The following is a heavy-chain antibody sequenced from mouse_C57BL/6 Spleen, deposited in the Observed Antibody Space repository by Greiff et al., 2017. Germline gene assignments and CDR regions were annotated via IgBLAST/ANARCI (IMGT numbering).Heavy chain of an antibody. CDR2: IDPSDSYT. CDR3: ARGVTTGYFDY. V-gene: IGHV1-69*01. CDR1: GYTFTSYW. Sequence: QVQLQQPGAELVMPGASVKLSCKASGYTFTSYWMHWVKQRPGQGLEWIGEIDPSDSYTNYNQKFKGKSTLTVDKSSSTAYMQLSSLTSEDSAVYYCARGVTTGYFDYRGQGTTLTVSS. J-gene: IGHJ2*01. D-gene: IGHD2-2*01.